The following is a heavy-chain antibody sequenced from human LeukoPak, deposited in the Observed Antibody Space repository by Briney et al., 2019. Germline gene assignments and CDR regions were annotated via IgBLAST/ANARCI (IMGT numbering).Heavy chain of an antibody. CDR2: IKQDGSEK. J-gene: IGHJ6*03. V-gene: IGHV3-7*01. CDR1: GFTFSSYW. D-gene: IGHD2-2*01. CDR3: ARANVGFYQLLSYYYYYYMDV. Sequence: PGGSLRLSCAASGFTFSSYWMSWVRQAPGKGLKWVANIKQDGSEKYYVDSVKGRFTISRDNAKNSLYLQMSSLRAEDTAVYYCARANVGFYQLLSYYYYYYMDVWGKGTTVTVSS.